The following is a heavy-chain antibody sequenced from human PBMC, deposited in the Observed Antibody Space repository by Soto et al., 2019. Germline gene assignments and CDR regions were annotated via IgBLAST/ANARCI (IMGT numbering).Heavy chain of an antibody. V-gene: IGHV4-38-2*02. J-gene: IGHJ6*02. CDR2: IYHSGST. Sequence: PSETLSLTCTVSYYSIGSTYYWGWIRQPPGKGLEWIGNIYHSGSTYYNPSLKSRVTMSVDTSKNQFSLKLSSVTAADTAVYYCARAFYGDYEAYYLAMDVWGQGTTVTVSS. CDR3: ARAFYGDYEAYYLAMDV. CDR1: YYSIGSTYY. D-gene: IGHD4-17*01.